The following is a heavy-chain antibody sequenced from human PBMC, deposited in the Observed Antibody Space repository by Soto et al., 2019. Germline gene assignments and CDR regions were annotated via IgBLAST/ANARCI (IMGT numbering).Heavy chain of an antibody. CDR1: GYTFTGYY. Sequence: QVQLVQSGAEVKKPGASVKVSCKASGYTFTGYYMHWVRQAPGQGLEWMGWINPNSGGTNYAQKFQGWVTMTRDTSTSTAYMELSRLRSDDTAVYYCARGPDPNYYYYYYMDVWGKGTTVTVSS. J-gene: IGHJ6*03. V-gene: IGHV1-2*04. CDR3: ARGPDPNYYYYYYMDV. CDR2: INPNSGGT.